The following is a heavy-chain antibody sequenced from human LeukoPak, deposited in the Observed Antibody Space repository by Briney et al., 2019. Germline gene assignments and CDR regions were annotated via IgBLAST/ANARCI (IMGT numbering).Heavy chain of an antibody. CDR1: GGSISSYY. D-gene: IGHD2/OR15-2a*01. CDR3: ARADSTYYYYFDY. Sequence: PSVTLSLTCTVSGGSISSYYWSWIRQPPGKGLGWIGYIYYSGSTNYNPSLKSRVTISVDTSKNQFSLKLSSVTAADTAVYYCARADSTYYYYFDYWGQGTLVTVSS. J-gene: IGHJ4*02. V-gene: IGHV4-59*01. CDR2: IYYSGST.